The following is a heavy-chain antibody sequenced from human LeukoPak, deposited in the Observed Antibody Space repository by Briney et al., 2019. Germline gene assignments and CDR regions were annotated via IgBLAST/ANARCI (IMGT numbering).Heavy chain of an antibody. CDR3: ARDRGLATPFDY. CDR1: GFSLSSNW. CDR2: IRSDGTST. V-gene: IGHV3-74*01. J-gene: IGHJ4*02. Sequence: GGSLRLSCAASGFSLSSNWIHWVRQAPGKELEWVSLIRSDGTSTSYADSVKGRFTISTDNAKNTLYLQMNSLRAEDTAVYYCARDRGLATPFDYWGQGTLVTVSS. D-gene: IGHD3-10*01.